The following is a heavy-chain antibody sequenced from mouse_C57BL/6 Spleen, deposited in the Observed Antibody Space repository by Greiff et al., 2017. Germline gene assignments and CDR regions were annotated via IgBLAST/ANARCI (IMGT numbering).Heavy chain of an antibody. CDR3: ARGKLGRGFAY. J-gene: IGHJ3*01. CDR2: IDPSDSYT. V-gene: IGHV1-50*01. Sequence: QVQLQQPGAELVKPGASVKLSCKASGYTFTSYWMQWVKQRPGQGLEWIGEIDPSDSYTNYNQKFKGKATLTVDTASSTAYMQLSSLTSEDSAVYYCARGKLGRGFAYWGQGTLVTVSA. CDR1: GYTFTSYW. D-gene: IGHD4-1*01.